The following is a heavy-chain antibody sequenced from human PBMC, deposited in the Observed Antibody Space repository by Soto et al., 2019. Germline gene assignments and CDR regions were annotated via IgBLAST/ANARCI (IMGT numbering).Heavy chain of an antibody. Sequence: LRLSCAASGFTFSDYYMSWIRQAPGKGLEWVSYISSSGSTIYYADSVKGRFTISRDNAKNSLYLQMNSLRAEDTAVYYCARDQSRYYDSSGYSGRIDYWGQGTLVTVSS. CDR2: ISSSGSTI. J-gene: IGHJ4*02. V-gene: IGHV3-11*01. CDR3: ARDQSRYYDSSGYSGRIDY. D-gene: IGHD3-22*01. CDR1: GFTFSDYY.